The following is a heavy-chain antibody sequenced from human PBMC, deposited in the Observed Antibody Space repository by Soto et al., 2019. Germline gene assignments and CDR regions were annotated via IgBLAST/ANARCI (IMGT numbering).Heavy chain of an antibody. CDR1: GFIFSSYA. V-gene: IGHV3-30-3*01. D-gene: IGHD1-26*01. Sequence: GGSLRLSCAASGFIFSSYAMHWVRQAPGKGLEWVAVISFDGSNKYYADSVKGRFTISRDNSKNSLHLQMNSLRAEDTAMYYCARAADVGSYYIHFDYWGQGTLVTVSS. CDR2: ISFDGSNK. J-gene: IGHJ4*02. CDR3: ARAADVGSYYIHFDY.